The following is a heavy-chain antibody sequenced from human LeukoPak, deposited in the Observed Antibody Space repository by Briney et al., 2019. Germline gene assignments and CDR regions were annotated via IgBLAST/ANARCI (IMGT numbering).Heavy chain of an antibody. CDR3: ARDRYYDSSGYYFDY. CDR1: GGSISSGDYY. Sequence: PSETLSLTCTVSGGSISSGDYYWSWIRQPPGMGLEWIGYIYYSGSTYYNPSLKSRVTISVDTSKNQFSLKLSSVTAADTAVYYCARDRYYDSSGYYFDYWGQGTLVTVSS. J-gene: IGHJ4*02. CDR2: IYYSGST. V-gene: IGHV4-30-4*08. D-gene: IGHD3-22*01.